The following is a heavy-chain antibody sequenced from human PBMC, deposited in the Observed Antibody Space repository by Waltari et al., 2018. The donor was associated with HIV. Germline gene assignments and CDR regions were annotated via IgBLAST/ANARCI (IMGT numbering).Heavy chain of an antibody. D-gene: IGHD2-15*01. V-gene: IGHV3-30*18. J-gene: IGHJ4*02. Sequence: QVQLVESGGGVVQPGRSLRLSCAASGFTFSSYGMHWVRQAPGKGLEWVAVISYDGINKYYADSVKGRFTISRDNSKNTLYLQMNSLRAEDTAVYYCAKSGGYCSGGSCYFYYFDYWGQGTLVTVSS. CDR3: AKSGGYCSGGSCYFYYFDY. CDR2: ISYDGINK. CDR1: GFTFSSYG.